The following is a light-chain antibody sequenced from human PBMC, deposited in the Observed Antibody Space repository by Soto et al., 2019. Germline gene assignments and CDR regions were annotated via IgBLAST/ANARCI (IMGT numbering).Light chain of an antibody. CDR3: SAWDDSLNGWV. Sequence: QSVLTQPPSASGTPGQRVTISCSGSSSNIGGDTVNWYYQLPGTAPKVLIYRNNQRPSGVPDRFSGSKSGTSASLAISGLQSEDEGDYYCSAWDDSLNGWVFGGGTQLPS. CDR2: RNN. CDR1: SSNIGGDT. J-gene: IGLJ3*02. V-gene: IGLV1-44*01.